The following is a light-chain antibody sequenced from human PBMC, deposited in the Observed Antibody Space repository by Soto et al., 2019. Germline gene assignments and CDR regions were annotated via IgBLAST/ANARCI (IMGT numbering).Light chain of an antibody. CDR3: SSYTGSGVVV. J-gene: IGLJ2*01. CDR2: DVN. V-gene: IGLV2-14*01. CDR1: SSDVGGYNY. Sequence: QSVLIQPASVSGSPGQSITISCTGTSSDVGGYNYVSWYQQHPDKAPKLMIYDVNNRPSGVSNRFSASKSGNTASLTISGLQAEDEADYYCSSYTGSGVVVFGGGTQLTVL.